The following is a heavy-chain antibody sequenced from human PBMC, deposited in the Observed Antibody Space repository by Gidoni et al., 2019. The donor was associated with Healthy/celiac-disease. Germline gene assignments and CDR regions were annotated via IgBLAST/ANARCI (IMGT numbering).Heavy chain of an antibody. CDR2: ISYDGSNK. V-gene: IGHV3-30-3*01. CDR1: A. J-gene: IGHJ6*02. D-gene: IGHD3-9*01. CDR3: ARDPHGYDILTGYYGYYYYGMDV. Sequence: AMHWVRQAPGKGLEWVAVISYDGSNKYYADSVKGRFTISRDNSKNTLYLQMNSLRAEDTAVYYCARDPHGYDILTGYYGYYYYGMDVWGQGTTVTVSS.